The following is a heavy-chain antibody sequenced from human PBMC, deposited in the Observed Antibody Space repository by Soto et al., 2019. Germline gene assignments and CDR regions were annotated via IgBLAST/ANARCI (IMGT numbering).Heavy chain of an antibody. V-gene: IGHV4-34*01. CDR1: GGSFSGYY. CDR3: ARVSTSASGSYYTLDY. Sequence: SETLSLTCAVYGGSFSGYYWTWIRQPPGKGLEWIGEINHRGNTNYNPSLKSRVTISVDTSKNQFSLKLTSVTAADTAVYYCARVSTSASGSYYTLDYWGQGTLVTVSS. D-gene: IGHD3-10*01. CDR2: INHRGNT. J-gene: IGHJ4*02.